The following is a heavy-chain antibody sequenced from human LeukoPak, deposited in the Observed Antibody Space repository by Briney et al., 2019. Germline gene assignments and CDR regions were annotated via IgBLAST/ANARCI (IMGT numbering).Heavy chain of an antibody. Sequence: GRSLRLSCTASGLTFSDYYMSWVRQAPGKGLEWISYISSSGSSMYYADSVTGRFTISRDNAKNSLYLQMNSLRGEDTAVYYCARRVSVGEPYDYWGQGTLVTVSS. V-gene: IGHV3-11*01. J-gene: IGHJ4*02. CDR1: GLTFSDYY. CDR2: ISSSGSSM. D-gene: IGHD3-16*01. CDR3: ARRVSVGEPYDY.